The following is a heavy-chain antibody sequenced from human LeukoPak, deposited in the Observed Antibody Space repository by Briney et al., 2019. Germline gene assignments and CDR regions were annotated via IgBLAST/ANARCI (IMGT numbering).Heavy chain of an antibody. CDR3: ARDSSSGPYYFDY. D-gene: IGHD6-19*01. Sequence: GGSLRLSCAASGFTVSSNYMSWVRQAPGKGLEWVSVIYSGGSTYYADSVKGRFTISRDNSKNTLYLQMNSLRAEDTAVYYCARDSSSGPYYFDYWGQGTLVTVSS. V-gene: IGHV3-66*02. CDR1: GFTVSSNY. J-gene: IGHJ4*02. CDR2: IYSGGST.